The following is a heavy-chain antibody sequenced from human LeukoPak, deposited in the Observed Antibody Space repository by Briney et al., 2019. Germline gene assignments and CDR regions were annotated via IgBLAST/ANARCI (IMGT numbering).Heavy chain of an antibody. D-gene: IGHD5-12*01. J-gene: IGHJ4*02. V-gene: IGHV4-38-2*01. CDR3: ARVRVATTMPPYYFDY. CDR2: IYHSGST. Sequence: PSETPSLTCAVSGYSISSGYYWGWIRQPPGKGLEWIGSIYHSGSTYYNPSLKSRVTISVDTSKNQFSLKLSSVTAADTAVYYCARVRVATTMPPYYFDYWGQGTLVTVSS. CDR1: GYSISSGYY.